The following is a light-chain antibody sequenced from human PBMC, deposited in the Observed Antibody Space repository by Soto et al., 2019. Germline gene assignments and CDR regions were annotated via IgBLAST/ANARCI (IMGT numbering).Light chain of an antibody. V-gene: IGLV4-69*01. CDR2: LNSDGSH. Sequence: QAVVTQSPSASASLGASVKLTCTLSSGHSSYAIAWHQQQPEKGPRYLMKLNSDGSHSKGDGIPDRFSGSSSGAERYLTISSLQSEDEADYYCQTWATGIGVVFGGGTKLTVL. CDR1: SGHSSYA. J-gene: IGLJ2*01. CDR3: QTWATGIGVV.